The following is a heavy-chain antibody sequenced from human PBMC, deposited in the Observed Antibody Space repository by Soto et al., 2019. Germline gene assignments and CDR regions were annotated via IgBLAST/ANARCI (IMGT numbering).Heavy chain of an antibody. D-gene: IGHD1-20*01. Sequence: ASETLSLTCSVSGDSIRSYYWTWIRQPPGKGLQWTGYVFHTGNTNYNPSLKSRVTISEDASKNQVSLRLTSVTAADTAVYFCAREQYNWKIWGQGTLVTVSS. V-gene: IGHV4-59*01. J-gene: IGHJ4*02. CDR3: AREQYNWKI. CDR2: VFHTGNT. CDR1: GDSIRSYY.